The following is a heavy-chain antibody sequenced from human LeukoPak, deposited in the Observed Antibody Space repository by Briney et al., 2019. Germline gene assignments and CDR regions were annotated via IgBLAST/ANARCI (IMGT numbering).Heavy chain of an antibody. Sequence: DPSETLSLTCTVAGGSINSALYYWAWIRQPPEPQLEWIGSVSHDGITKYSPSLGGRVSLSADTSKNAFFMEVPSVTAADAAIYYCSRHTIFCSFINCSPFDPWGQGTLVTVSS. CDR2: VSHDGIT. D-gene: IGHD3-3*01. V-gene: IGHV4-39*01. J-gene: IGHJ5*02. CDR3: SRHTIFCSFINCSPFDP. CDR1: GGSINSALYY.